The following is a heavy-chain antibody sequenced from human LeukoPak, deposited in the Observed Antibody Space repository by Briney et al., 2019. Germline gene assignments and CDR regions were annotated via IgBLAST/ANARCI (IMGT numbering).Heavy chain of an antibody. Sequence: SESLSLTCTVSAGSISSYYRSWVRQPPGKGLERVGYIYFSVSTNYTPPPTRRDSTSVDTSKNQFSLKLSSVTAADTAVYYCARERGIAAAGPINRWGQGTLVTVSS. CDR3: ARERGIAAAGPINR. D-gene: IGHD6-13*01. CDR2: IYFSVST. CDR1: AGSISSYY. J-gene: IGHJ5*02. V-gene: IGHV4-59*01.